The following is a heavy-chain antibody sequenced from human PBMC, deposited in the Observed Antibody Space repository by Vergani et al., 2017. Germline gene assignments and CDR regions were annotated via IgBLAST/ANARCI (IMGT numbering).Heavy chain of an antibody. CDR3: TREGFPCIAVAGPPDY. CDR1: GFTFGDYA. J-gene: IGHJ4*02. D-gene: IGHD6-19*01. V-gene: IGHV3-49*05. Sequence: EVQLVESGGGLVKPGRSLRLSCTASGFTFGDYAMSWFRQAPGKGLEWVGFIRSKAYGGTTEYAASVKVRFTISRDDSKSIAYLQMNSLKTEDTAVYYCTREGFPCIAVAGPPDYWGQGTLVTVSS. CDR2: IRSKAYGGTT.